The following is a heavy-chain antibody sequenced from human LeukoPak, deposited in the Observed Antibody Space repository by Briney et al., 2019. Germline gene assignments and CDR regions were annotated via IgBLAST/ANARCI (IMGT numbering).Heavy chain of an antibody. V-gene: IGHV1-69*04. D-gene: IGHD6-13*01. CDR2: IIPILGIA. CDR1: GENFSSYV. J-gene: IGHJ6*02. Sequence: GASVKVSCKSSGENFSSYVITWVRQAPGQGLEWMGRIIPILGIANYAQKFQGRVTITADKSTSTAYMELSSLRSEDTAVYYCASLMLAAAGDYYYYGMDVWGQGTTVTVSS. CDR3: ASLMLAAAGDYYYYGMDV.